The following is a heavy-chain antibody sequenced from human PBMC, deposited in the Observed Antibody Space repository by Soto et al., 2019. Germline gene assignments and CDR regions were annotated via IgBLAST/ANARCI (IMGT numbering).Heavy chain of an antibody. D-gene: IGHD2-15*01. CDR3: ARDRGNNIVAFAI. J-gene: IGHJ3*02. CDR2: VFPTFGAA. Sequence: QVQLVQSGTEVKKPGSSVKVSCKASGGTFSTYSISWLRQAPGQGPEWMGGVFPTFGAANYAPKFQGRLTISADESPATAYMELSSLRSEDTARYYCARDRGNNIVAFAIWGQGTLIIVSS. V-gene: IGHV1-69*01. CDR1: GGTFSTYS.